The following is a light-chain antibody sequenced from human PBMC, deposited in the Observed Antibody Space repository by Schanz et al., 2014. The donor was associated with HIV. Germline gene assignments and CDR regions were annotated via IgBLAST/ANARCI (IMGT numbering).Light chain of an antibody. J-gene: IGKJ2*01. CDR2: QAS. Sequence: DIPMTQSPSTLSASVGDRVTITCRASQSVNRWLAWYQQKPGKAPKLLIYQASYLETGVPSRFSGSGSGTEFTLTISGLQPEDFATYFCHQYKTYPYTFGQGTKLEIK. CDR1: QSVNRW. V-gene: IGKV1-5*03. CDR3: HQYKTYPYT.